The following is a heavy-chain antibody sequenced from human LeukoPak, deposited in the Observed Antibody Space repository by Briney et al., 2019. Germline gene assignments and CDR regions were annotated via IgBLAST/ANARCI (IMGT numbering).Heavy chain of an antibody. CDR3: ARQRGATSHYYGMDV. CDR2: IYPGDSDT. D-gene: IGHD2-2*01. J-gene: IGHJ6*02. CDR1: GYRFTSYW. Sequence: GGSLKISFKGSGYRFTSYWIGWVRPMPGKGLEWMGIIYPGDSDTRYSPSFQGQVTISADKSISTAYLQWSSLKASDTAMYYCARQRGATSHYYGMDVWGQGTTVTVSS. V-gene: IGHV5-51*01.